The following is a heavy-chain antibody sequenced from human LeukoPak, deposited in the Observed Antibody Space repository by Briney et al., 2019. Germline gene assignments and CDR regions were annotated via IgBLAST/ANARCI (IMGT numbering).Heavy chain of an antibody. D-gene: IGHD6-19*01. V-gene: IGHV3-21*01. CDR2: ISSSGSHI. CDR3: ARVRGSHSSDL. CDR1: GFTFSTYS. J-gene: IGHJ5*02. Sequence: PGGSLRLSCAASGFTFSTYSMDWVRQAPGKGLEWVSSISSSGSHIYYADSLKGRFTISRDNAKDSLYLQMNSLRAEDTAVYYCARVRGSHSSDLWGQGTLVTVSS.